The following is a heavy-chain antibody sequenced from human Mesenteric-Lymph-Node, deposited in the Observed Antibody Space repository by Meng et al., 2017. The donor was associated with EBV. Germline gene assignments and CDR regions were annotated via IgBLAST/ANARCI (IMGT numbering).Heavy chain of an antibody. Sequence: QGQLQQWGAGLLKPSETLSLPCAVYGGSFSGDYWTWIRQPPGKGLEWIGEINAGESTNYNPSLKSRVTMSIDTSKNQFSLKLSSVTAADTAVYYCARTIAGEYGDYVVPLDYWGQGTLVTVSS. CDR2: INAGEST. D-gene: IGHD4-17*01. CDR3: ARTIAGEYGDYVVPLDY. J-gene: IGHJ4*02. V-gene: IGHV4-34*01. CDR1: GGSFSGDY.